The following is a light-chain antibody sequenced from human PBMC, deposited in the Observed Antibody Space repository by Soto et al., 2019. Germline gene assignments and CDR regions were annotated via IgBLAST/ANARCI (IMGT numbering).Light chain of an antibody. CDR3: QQSDSSPFT. Sequence: DIQMTQSPSSLAASVGDRVTITCRASQSITIYLNWYRQKPGKAPEILIYAASNLQSGVPSRFSGSGSGTDFTLTINSLPPEDFATYYCQQSDSSPFTFGPGTKVDI. V-gene: IGKV1-39*01. CDR2: AAS. CDR1: QSITIY. J-gene: IGKJ3*01.